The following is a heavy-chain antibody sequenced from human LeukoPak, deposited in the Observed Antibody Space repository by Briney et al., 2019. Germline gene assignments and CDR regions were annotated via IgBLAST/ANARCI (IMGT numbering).Heavy chain of an antibody. CDR1: GFTFSSYG. D-gene: IGHD5-24*01. J-gene: IGHJ4*02. CDR3: AKDILLVGDGSRGHYIDY. CDR2: ISCHGSNK. Sequence: GGSLRLSCAASGFTFSSYGMHWVRQAPGKGLEWVAVISCHGSNKYYADSVKGRFTISRDNSKNTLYLQMNSLRAEDTAVYYCAKDILLVGDGSRGHYIDYWGQGTLVTVSS. V-gene: IGHV3-30*18.